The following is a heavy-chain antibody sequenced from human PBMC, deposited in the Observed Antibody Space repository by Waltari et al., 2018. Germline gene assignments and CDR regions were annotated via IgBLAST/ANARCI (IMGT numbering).Heavy chain of an antibody. V-gene: IGHV4-59*01. D-gene: IGHD6-13*01. Sequence: QVQLQESGPGLVKPSETLSLTCIVSSDSIRSFSWSWIRQPPGKGLEWIGYIYSSGSTNHNPSLKSRVTISVDTSKSQFSLKLSSVTAADTAVYYCARDRVAAGTFDSWGQGTLVTVSS. CDR2: IYSSGST. CDR1: SDSIRSFS. CDR3: ARDRVAAGTFDS. J-gene: IGHJ4*02.